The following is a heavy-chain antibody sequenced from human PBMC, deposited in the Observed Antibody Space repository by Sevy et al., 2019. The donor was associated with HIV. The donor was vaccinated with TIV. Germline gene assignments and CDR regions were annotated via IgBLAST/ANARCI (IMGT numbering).Heavy chain of an antibody. D-gene: IGHD5-18*01. V-gene: IGHV5-51*01. CDR1: GYSFTSYW. J-gene: IGHJ6*02. CDR3: ARHSHTAMVSMGLRGMDV. CDR2: IYPGDSDT. Sequence: GESLKISCKGSGYSFTSYWIGWVRQMPGKGLEWMGIIYPGDSDTRYSPSFQGQVTISADKSISTAYLQWSSLKASDTAMYYCARHSHTAMVSMGLRGMDVWGQGTTVTVSS.